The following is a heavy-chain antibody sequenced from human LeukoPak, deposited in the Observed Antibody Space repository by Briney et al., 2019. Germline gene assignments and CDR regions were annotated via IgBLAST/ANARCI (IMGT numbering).Heavy chain of an antibody. CDR2: INHSGST. CDR1: GGSFSGYY. J-gene: IGHJ6*03. Sequence: SETLSLTCAVYGGSFSGYYWSWIRQPPGKGLQWIGEINHSGSTNYNPSLKSRVTISVDTSKNQFSLNLSSVTAADTAVYYCARHYSWGGYSSSWYNLDYMDVWGKGTTVTISS. V-gene: IGHV4-34*01. CDR3: ARHYSWGGYSSSWYNLDYMDV. D-gene: IGHD6-13*01.